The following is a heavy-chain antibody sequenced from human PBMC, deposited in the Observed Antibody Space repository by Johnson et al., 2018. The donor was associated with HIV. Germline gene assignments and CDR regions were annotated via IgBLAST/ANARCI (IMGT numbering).Heavy chain of an antibody. D-gene: IGHD3-22*01. CDR1: GFIFSNAW. V-gene: IGHV3-15*01. CDR2: IKSKTDGGTT. CDR3: TTDLGYYDSSGDAFDI. Sequence: VQLVESGGGLVKPGGSLRLSCVASGFIFSNAWMSWVRQAPGKGLEWVGRIKSKTDGGTTDYAAPVKGRFTISRDDSKNTLYLQINSLKTEDTAVYYCTTDLGYYDSSGDAFDIWGQGTMVTVSS. J-gene: IGHJ3*02.